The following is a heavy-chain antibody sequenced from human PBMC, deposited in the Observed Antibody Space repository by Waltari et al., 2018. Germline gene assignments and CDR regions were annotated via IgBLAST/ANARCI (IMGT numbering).Heavy chain of an antibody. CDR2: ISGSGGST. J-gene: IGHJ4*02. Sequence: EVQLVESGAGLVQPGGSLRPSSAAPGPNFRSSAMSWVRQAPGKGLEWVSAISGSGGSTYYADSVKGRFTISRDNSKNTLYLQMNSLRAEDTAVYYCAKILWFGEIIDYWGQGTLVTVSS. V-gene: IGHV3-23*04. CDR3: AKILWFGEIIDY. D-gene: IGHD3-10*01. CDR1: GPNFRSSA.